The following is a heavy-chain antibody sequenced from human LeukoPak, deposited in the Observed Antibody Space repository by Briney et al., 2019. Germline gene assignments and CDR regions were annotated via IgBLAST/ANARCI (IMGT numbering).Heavy chain of an antibody. CDR1: GYTFTGYY. CDR2: INPNSGGT. Sequence: ASVKVSCKASGYTFTGYYMHWVRQAPGQGLEWMGWINPNSGGTNYAQKFQGRVTMTRDTSISTACMELSRLRSDDTAVYYCARVAQLWNWFDPWGQGTLVTVSS. J-gene: IGHJ5*02. D-gene: IGHD3-16*01. CDR3: ARVAQLWNWFDP. V-gene: IGHV1-2*02.